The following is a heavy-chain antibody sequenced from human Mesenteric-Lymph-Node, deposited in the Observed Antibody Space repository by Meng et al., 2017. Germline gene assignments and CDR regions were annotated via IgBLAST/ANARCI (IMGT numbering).Heavy chain of an antibody. J-gene: IGHJ3*02. D-gene: IGHD3-22*01. CDR1: GFTFSSYW. V-gene: IGHV3-74*01. CDR2: INSDGSST. CDR3: ARDRGDYYDSSGYWGLGYMIGDAFDI. Sequence: GESLKISCAASGFTFSSYWMHWVRQAPGKGLVWVSRINSDGSSTSYADSVKGRFTISRDNAKNTLYLQMNSLRAEDTAVYYCARDRGDYYDSSGYWGLGYMIGDAFDIWGQGTTVTVSS.